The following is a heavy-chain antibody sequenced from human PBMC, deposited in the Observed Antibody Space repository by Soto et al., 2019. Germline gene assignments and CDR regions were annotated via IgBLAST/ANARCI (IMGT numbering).Heavy chain of an antibody. CDR3: ARDLGIGSGWSRYXDY. CDR1: GYTFTGYY. CDR2: INPNSGGT. D-gene: IGHD6-19*01. Sequence: ASVKVSCKASGYTFTGYYMHWVRQAPGQGLEWMGWINPNSGGTNYAQKFQGWITMTRDTSISTAYMELSSLRSEDTAVYYCARDLGIGSGWSRYXDYWGQGTLVTVSS. V-gene: IGHV1-2*04. J-gene: IGHJ4*02.